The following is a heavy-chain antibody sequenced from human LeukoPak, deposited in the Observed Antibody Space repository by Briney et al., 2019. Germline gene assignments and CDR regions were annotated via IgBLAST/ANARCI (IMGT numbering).Heavy chain of an antibody. V-gene: IGHV3-23*01. Sequence: GGSLRLSCAASGFTFSSYAMSWVRQAPGKGLEWVSAISGSGGSTYYADSVKGRFTISRDNSKNTLYLQMNSLRAEDTAVYYCAKGSKARTTVTPIDYWGQGTLVTVSS. CDR3: AKGSKARTTVTPIDY. CDR2: ISGSGGST. D-gene: IGHD4-17*01. J-gene: IGHJ4*02. CDR1: GFTFSSYA.